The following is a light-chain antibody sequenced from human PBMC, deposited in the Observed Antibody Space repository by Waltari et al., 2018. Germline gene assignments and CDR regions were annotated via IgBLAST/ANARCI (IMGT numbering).Light chain of an antibody. Sequence: EIVLTQSPATLSLSPGERATLSCRASQSVSRDLAWDQHKPGQAPRLLIYGASNRATGIPARFSGSGSGTDFTLTISSLEPEDFAVYYCQQRTNWITFGQGTRLEIK. J-gene: IGKJ5*01. CDR3: QQRTNWIT. V-gene: IGKV3-11*01. CDR1: QSVSRD. CDR2: GAS.